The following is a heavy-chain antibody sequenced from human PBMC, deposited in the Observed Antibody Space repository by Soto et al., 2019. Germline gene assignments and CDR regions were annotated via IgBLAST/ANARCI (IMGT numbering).Heavy chain of an antibody. J-gene: IGHJ4*02. D-gene: IGHD3-22*01. Sequence: QVQLVQSGAEVKKPGSSVKVSCKASGGTFSSYAISWVRQAPGQGLEWMGGIIPIFGTANYAQKFQGRVTITADESTSTAYMELSSLSSEDTAVYYCARDYLPYDSSGYYYDRFDYWGQGTLVTVSS. V-gene: IGHV1-69*01. CDR2: IIPIFGTA. CDR3: ARDYLPYDSSGYYYDRFDY. CDR1: GGTFSSYA.